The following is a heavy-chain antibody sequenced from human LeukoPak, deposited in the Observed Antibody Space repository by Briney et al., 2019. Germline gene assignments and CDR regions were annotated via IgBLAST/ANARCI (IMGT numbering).Heavy chain of an antibody. D-gene: IGHD3-10*01. CDR1: GYTFTSYD. V-gene: IGHV1-8*01. CDR3: ARERVWFGESDAFDI. J-gene: IGHJ3*02. CDR2: MNPNSGNT. Sequence: ASVKVSCKASGYTFTSYDINWVRQATGQGLEWMGWMNPNSGNTGYAQKLQGRVTMTTDTSTSTAYMELRSLRSDDTAVYYCARERVWFGESDAFDIWGQGTMVTVSS.